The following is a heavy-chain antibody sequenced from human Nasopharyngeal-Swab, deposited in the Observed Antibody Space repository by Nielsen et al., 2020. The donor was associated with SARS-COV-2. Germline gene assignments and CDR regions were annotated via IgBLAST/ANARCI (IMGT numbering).Heavy chain of an antibody. J-gene: IGHJ4*02. D-gene: IGHD6-6*01. V-gene: IGHV4-38-2*02. CDR1: GYSISSGYY. CDR3: ARGGGDYSSFL. Sequence: SETLSLTCTVSGYSISSGYYWGWIRQPPGKGLEWIGSIYHSGSTYYNPSLKSRVTISLDLYKNQFSLRLSSVTAADTAVYYCARGGGDYSSFLWGQGTLVTVSS. CDR2: IYHSGST.